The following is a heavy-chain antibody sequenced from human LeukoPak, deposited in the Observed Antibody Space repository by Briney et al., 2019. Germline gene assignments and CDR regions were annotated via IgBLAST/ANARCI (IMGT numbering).Heavy chain of an antibody. V-gene: IGHV4-61*02. CDR3: ARDGVTFYYYYMDV. CDR2: IYTSGST. D-gene: IGHD3-3*01. J-gene: IGHJ6*03. Sequence: SETLSLTCTVSGGSISSGSYYWSWIRQPAGKGLEWIGRIYTSGSTNYNPSLKSRVTISVDTSRNQFSLKLSSVTAADTAVYYCARDGVTFYYYYMDVWGKGTTVTVSS. CDR1: GGSISSGSYY.